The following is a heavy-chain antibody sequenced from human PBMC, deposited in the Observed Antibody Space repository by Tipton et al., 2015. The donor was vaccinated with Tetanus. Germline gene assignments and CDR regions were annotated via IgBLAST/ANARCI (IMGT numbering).Heavy chain of an antibody. J-gene: IGHJ4*02. V-gene: IGHV3-49*03. CDR3: TGAYYGSGTPFDY. Sequence: SLRLSCTASGFTFGDYAMSWFRQAPGKGLEWVGFIRSKAYGGTTEYAASVKGRFTISRDDSKSIAYLQMNSLKTEDTAVYYCTGAYYGSGTPFDYWGQGTLVTVSS. D-gene: IGHD3-10*01. CDR2: IRSKAYGGTT. CDR1: GFTFGDYA.